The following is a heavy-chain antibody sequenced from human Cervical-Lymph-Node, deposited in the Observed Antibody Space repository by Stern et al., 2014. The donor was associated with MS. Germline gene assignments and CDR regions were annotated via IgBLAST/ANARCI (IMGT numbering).Heavy chain of an antibody. V-gene: IGHV1-8*01. Sequence: VQLVESGAEVKKPGASVKVSCKASGYTFTNYNIDWVRQATGQGLEGMGWMNPNSGNKGYAQRFQGRVTMTRDTSTSTAYMELSSLKAEDTAVYYCARVRFYGSGIYYALGDGMDVWGQGTTVTVSS. CDR1: GYTFTNYN. CDR3: ARVRFYGSGIYYALGDGMDV. CDR2: MNPNSGNK. D-gene: IGHD3-10*01. J-gene: IGHJ6*02.